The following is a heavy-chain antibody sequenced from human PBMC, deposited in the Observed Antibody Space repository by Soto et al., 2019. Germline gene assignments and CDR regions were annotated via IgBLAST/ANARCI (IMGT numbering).Heavy chain of an antibody. CDR1: GASVSTGVYY. D-gene: IGHD3-10*02. V-gene: IGHV4-31*03. CDR3: AGAVSDFDVRRYRTSYFDQ. CDR2: IDNTGSA. Sequence: PSETLSLTCTVSGASVSTGVYYWTWIRQHPXKGLEWIGYIDNTGSAYYNPSLTGRVDISVDTSKNQFSLNLQSLTAADTAFYYCAGAVSDFDVRRYRTSYFDQWGQGILVTVSS. J-gene: IGHJ4*02.